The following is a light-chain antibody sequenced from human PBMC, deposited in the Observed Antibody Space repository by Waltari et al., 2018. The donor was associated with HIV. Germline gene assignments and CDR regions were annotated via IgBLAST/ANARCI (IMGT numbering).Light chain of an antibody. CDR3: GAWDDSLSGWL. Sequence: QSALTQPPSTSGTPGQTVTIPCSGSSSNIGDNYVSWYQQRPGTAPKLLIYRNRQRPSGGRDRFSASTSGTSASLRINGLRSEDEADYHGGAWDDSLSGWLFGGGTNLTVL. J-gene: IGLJ3*02. CDR1: SSNIGDNY. V-gene: IGLV1-47*01. CDR2: RNR.